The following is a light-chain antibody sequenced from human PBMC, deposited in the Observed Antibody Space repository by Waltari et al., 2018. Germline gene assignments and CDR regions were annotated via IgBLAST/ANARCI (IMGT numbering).Light chain of an antibody. CDR1: TRDVGGDND. CDR3: SSYTSSSTVV. J-gene: IGLJ2*01. CDR2: DVS. V-gene: IGLV2-14*03. Sequence: QSALTQHASVSGSPGQSVTISCPGTTRDVGGDNDVSWYQQHPGKAPKLMIYDVSNRPSGVSNRFSGSKSGNTASLTISGLQAEDEADYYCSSYTSSSTVVFGGGTKLTVL.